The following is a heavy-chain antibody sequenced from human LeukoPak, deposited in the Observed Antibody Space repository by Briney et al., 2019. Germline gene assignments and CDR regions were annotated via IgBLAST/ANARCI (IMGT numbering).Heavy chain of an antibody. Sequence: PGGSLRLSCAASGFTFSSYWMSWVRQAPGKGLEWVANIKQDGSEKYYVDSVKGRFTISRDNAKNSLYLQMNSLRAEDTAVYYCARDISAMVTYWSDPWGQGTLVTVSS. V-gene: IGHV3-7*01. D-gene: IGHD5-18*01. CDR2: IKQDGSEK. CDR1: GFTFSSYW. J-gene: IGHJ5*02. CDR3: ARDISAMVTYWSDP.